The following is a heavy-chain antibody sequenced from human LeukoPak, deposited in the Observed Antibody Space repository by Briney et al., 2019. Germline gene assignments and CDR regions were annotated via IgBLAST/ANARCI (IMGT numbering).Heavy chain of an antibody. CDR1: GFTFSSYE. CDR3: ARGAVTGYYMDV. CDR2: ISSSGSTI. Sequence: PGGSLRLSCAASGFTFSSYEMNWVRQAPGKGLEWVSYISSSGSTIYYADSVKGRFTISRDNAKNSLYLQMKSLRADDTGVYYCARGAVTGYYMDVWGKGTTVIISS. J-gene: IGHJ6*03. V-gene: IGHV3-48*03. D-gene: IGHD4-17*01.